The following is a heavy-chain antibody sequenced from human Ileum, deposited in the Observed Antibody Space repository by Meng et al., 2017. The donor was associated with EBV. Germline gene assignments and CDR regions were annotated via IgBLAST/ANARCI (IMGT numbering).Heavy chain of an antibody. CDR3: AKNGEKYFEY. CDR1: GGSISVINW. V-gene: IGHV4-4*02. Sequence: VRVQQSGPGLVNPSGTVSLTCDVSGGSISVINWWSWVRQSPEKGLEWIGEMSDSGITHYNPSLKSRVTISADKSNNQFSLKLTSVTSADTAVYFCAKNGEKYFEYWGQGTLVTVSS. CDR2: MSDSGIT. J-gene: IGHJ4*02.